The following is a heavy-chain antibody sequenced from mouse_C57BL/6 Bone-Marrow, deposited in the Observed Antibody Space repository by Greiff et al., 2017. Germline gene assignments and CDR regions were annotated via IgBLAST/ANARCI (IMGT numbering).Heavy chain of an antibody. CDR3: ARHLIYYDYDGGFAY. J-gene: IGHJ3*01. V-gene: IGHV1-78*01. CDR2: IYPRDGST. Sequence: VQLQQSDAELVKPGASVKISCKVSGYTFTDHTIHWMKQRPEQGLEWIGYIYPRDGSTKYNEKFKGKATLTPDKSSSTAYMQLNSLTSEDSAVYFCARHLIYYDYDGGFAYWGQGTLVTVSA. CDR1: GYTFTDHT. D-gene: IGHD2-4*01.